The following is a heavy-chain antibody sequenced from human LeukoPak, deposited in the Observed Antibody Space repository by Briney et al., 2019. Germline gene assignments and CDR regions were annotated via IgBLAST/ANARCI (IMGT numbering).Heavy chain of an antibody. CDR1: GYTFTSYG. CDR3: AGDQEAYCGGDCYPGAY. Sequence: ASVKVSCKASGYTFTSYGISWVRQAPGQGLEWMGWISAYNGNTNYAQKLQGRVTMTTDTSTSTAYMELRSLRSDDTAVYYCAGDQEAYCGGDCYPGAYWGQGTLVTVSS. J-gene: IGHJ4*02. CDR2: ISAYNGNT. V-gene: IGHV1-18*01. D-gene: IGHD2-21*02.